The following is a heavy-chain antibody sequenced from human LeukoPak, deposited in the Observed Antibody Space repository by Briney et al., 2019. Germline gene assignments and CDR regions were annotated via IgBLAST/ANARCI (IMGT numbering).Heavy chain of an antibody. J-gene: IGHJ4*02. CDR1: GFTFSSYS. CDR3: ARDRRPGIAAAGTIDY. CDR2: ISSSSSYI. D-gene: IGHD6-13*01. V-gene: IGHV3-21*01. Sequence: GGSLRLSCAASGFTFSSYSMNWVRQAPGKGLEWVSSISSSSSYIYYADSVKGRFTISRDNAKNSLYLQMNSLRAEDTAVYYCARDRRPGIAAAGTIDYWGQGTLVTVSS.